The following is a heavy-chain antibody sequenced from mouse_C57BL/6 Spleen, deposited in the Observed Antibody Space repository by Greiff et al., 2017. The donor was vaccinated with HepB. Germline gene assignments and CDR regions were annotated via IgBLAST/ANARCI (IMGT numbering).Heavy chain of an antibody. CDR3: ARGGAYDYYAMDY. CDR2: IHPNSGST. V-gene: IGHV1-64*01. J-gene: IGHJ4*01. Sequence: QVQLKQPGAELVKPGASVKLSCKASGYTFTSYWMHWVKQRPGQGLEWIGMIHPNSGSTNYNEKFKSKATLTVDKSSSTAYMQLSSLTSEDSAVYYCARGGAYDYYAMDYWGQGTSVTVSS. CDR1: GYTFTSYW.